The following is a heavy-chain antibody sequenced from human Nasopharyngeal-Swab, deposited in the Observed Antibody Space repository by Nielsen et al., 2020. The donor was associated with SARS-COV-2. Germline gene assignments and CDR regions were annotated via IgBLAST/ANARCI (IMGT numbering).Heavy chain of an antibody. V-gene: IGHV3-48*03. J-gene: IGHJ6*02. D-gene: IGHD4-11*01. CDR3: ARSLGEATVTTWTAWHYYYGMDV. CDR2: ISSSGSTI. CDR1: GFTFSSYE. Sequence: GGSLRLSCAASGFTFSSYEMNWVRQAPGKGLEWVSYISSSGSTIYYADSVKGRFTISRDNAKNSLYLQMNSLRAEDTAVYYCARSLGEATVTTWTAWHYYYGMDVWGQGTTVTVSS.